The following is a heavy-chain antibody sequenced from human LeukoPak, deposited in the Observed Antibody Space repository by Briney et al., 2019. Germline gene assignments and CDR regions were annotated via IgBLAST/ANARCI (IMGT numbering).Heavy chain of an antibody. CDR1: AFTFSGYD. CDR3: ARADCSSSTCYLRRSWFDP. J-gene: IGHJ5*02. Sequence: KPGESLRLSCAASAFTFSGYDMNWVRQAPGKGLEWVSSINFTSGYIYYADSVRGRFTISRDNAKNSLYLQMNSLRAEDTAVYYCARADCSSSTCYLRRSWFDPWGQGTLVTVSS. D-gene: IGHD2-2*01. V-gene: IGHV3-21*01. CDR2: INFTSGYI.